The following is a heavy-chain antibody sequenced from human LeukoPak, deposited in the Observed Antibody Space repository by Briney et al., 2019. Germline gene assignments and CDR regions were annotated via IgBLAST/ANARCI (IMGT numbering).Heavy chain of an antibody. CDR2: IYHSGST. V-gene: IGHV4-30-2*01. Sequence: PSQTLSLTCAVSGGSISSGGYSWSWIRQPPGKGLEWIGYIYHSGSTYYNPSLKGRVTISVDRSKNQFSLKLSSVTAADTAVYYCARGWHYYDRDRPAFEIWGQGTMVTVSS. CDR1: GGSISSGGYS. D-gene: IGHD3-22*01. J-gene: IGHJ3*02. CDR3: ARGWHYYDRDRPAFEI.